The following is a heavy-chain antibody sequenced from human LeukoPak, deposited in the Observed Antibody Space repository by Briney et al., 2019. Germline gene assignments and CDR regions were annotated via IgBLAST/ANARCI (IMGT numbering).Heavy chain of an antibody. CDR1: GGSISSGGYY. J-gene: IGHJ5*02. CDR3: ARGLGRWLQLGNWFDP. CDR2: IYFSGYT. V-gene: IGHV4-31*03. D-gene: IGHD5-24*01. Sequence: SETLSLTCTVSGGSISSGGYYWCWVRQHPVKGLEWIGYIYFSGYTYYNPSLKSRVTISVDTSKNQFSLKLSSVTAADTAVYYCARGLGRWLQLGNWFDPWGQGTLVTVSS.